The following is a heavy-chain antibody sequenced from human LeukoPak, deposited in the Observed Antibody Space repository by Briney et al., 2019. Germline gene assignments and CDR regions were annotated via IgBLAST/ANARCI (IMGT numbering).Heavy chain of an antibody. CDR3: ARKYCSGGSCYSDAFDI. CDR1: WFTFSTYS. Sequence: GGSLRLSCAASWFTFSTYSMNWVRQAPGKGLEWVSSTDSRGSGEYYADSVKGRFTISRDNAKNSLYLQMNSLRAEDTAVYYCARKYCSGGSCYSDAFDIWGQGTMVTVSS. J-gene: IGHJ3*02. CDR2: TDSRGSGE. V-gene: IGHV3-21*01. D-gene: IGHD2-15*01.